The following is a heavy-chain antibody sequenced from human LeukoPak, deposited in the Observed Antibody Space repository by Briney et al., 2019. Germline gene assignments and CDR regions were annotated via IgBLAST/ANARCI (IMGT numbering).Heavy chain of an antibody. CDR1: GYTFTGYY. CDR3: ATLPMATINRGAFDI. V-gene: IGHV1-2*02. Sequence: ASVKVSCKASGYTFTGYYMHWVRQAPGQGLEWMGWINPNSGGTNYAQKFQGRVTMTRDMSTSTVYMELSSLRSEDTAVYYCATLPMATINRGAFDIWGQGTMVTVSS. J-gene: IGHJ3*02. D-gene: IGHD5-24*01. CDR2: INPNSGGT.